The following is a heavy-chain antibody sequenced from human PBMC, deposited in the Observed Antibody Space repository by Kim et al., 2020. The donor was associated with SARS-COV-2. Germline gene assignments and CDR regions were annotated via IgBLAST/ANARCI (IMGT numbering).Heavy chain of an antibody. CDR2: IYYSGST. D-gene: IGHD2-2*01. J-gene: IGHJ4*02. CDR3: ARVTPDIVVVPAAMRYFDY. Sequence: SETLSLTCTVSGGSISSYYWSWIRQPPGKGLEWIGYIYYSGSTNYNPSLKSRVTISVDTSKNQFSLKLSSVTAADTAVYYCARVTPDIVVVPAAMRYFDYWGQGTLVTVSS. V-gene: IGHV4-59*01. CDR1: GGSISSYY.